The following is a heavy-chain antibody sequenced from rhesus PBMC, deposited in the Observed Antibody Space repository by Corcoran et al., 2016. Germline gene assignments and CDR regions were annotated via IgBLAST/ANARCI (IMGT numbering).Heavy chain of an antibody. V-gene: IGHV4-127*01. J-gene: IGHJ4*01. CDR3: ARAEGGLYYFDY. CDR1: GYSIRRGYG. Sequence: QVQLQESGPGLVKPSETLSLTCAVSGYSIRRGYGWRWIRLPPGKGLGGIGYIGGSGGSTNYNPSLKSRVTISKDTSKNHFSLRLSSVTAADTAVYYCARAEGGLYYFDYWGQGVLVTVSS. D-gene: IGHD6-31*01. CDR2: IGGSGGST.